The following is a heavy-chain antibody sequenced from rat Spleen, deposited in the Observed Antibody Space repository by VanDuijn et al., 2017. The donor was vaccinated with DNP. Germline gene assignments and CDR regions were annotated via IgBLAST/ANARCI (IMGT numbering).Heavy chain of an antibody. Sequence: EVQLQESGPGLVKPSQSLSLTCSVTGYSISSDYWAWIRKFPGNKMECLGYINYSGSTTYNSSLEGRISITRDTSKNQFFLQLNSVTTEDTATYYCARWTTGFDYWGQGVMVTVSS. D-gene: IGHD1-4*01. CDR3: ARWTTGFDY. CDR2: INYSGST. V-gene: IGHV3-1*01. J-gene: IGHJ2*01. CDR1: GYSISSDY.